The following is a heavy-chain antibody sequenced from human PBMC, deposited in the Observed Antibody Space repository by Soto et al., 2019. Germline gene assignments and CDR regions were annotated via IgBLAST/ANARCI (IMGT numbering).Heavy chain of an antibody. V-gene: IGHV4-59*01. CDR2: IYYSGST. J-gene: IGHJ6*03. Sequence: SETLSLTCTVSGGSISSYYWSWIRQPPGKGLEWIGYIYYSGSTNYNPSLKSRVTISVDTSKNQFSLKLSSVTAADTAVYYCARESYDFWSGYYTAHYYYCMDVWGKGTTVTVSS. CDR1: GGSISSYY. D-gene: IGHD3-3*01. CDR3: ARESYDFWSGYYTAHYYYCMDV.